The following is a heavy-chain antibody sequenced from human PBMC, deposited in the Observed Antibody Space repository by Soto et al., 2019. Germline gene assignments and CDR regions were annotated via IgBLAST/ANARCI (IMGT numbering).Heavy chain of an antibody. CDR2: ISSSSTI. D-gene: IGHD6-6*01. V-gene: IGHV3-48*02. Sequence: GGSLRLSCAASGFTFSSYSMNWVRQAPGKGLEWVSYISSSSTIYYADSVKGRFTISRDNAKNSLYLQMNSLRDEDTAVYYCARDLSSSSGRAVLFDYSGQGT. CDR3: ARDLSSSSGRAVLFDY. J-gene: IGHJ4*02. CDR1: GFTFSSYS.